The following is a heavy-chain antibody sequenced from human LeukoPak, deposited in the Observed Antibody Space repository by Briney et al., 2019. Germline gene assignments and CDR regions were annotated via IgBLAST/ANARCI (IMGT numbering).Heavy chain of an antibody. CDR3: ARGSKPYYFDY. J-gene: IGHJ4*02. V-gene: IGHV4-59*01. CDR2: IYYSGST. Sequence: SETLSLTCTVSGGSTSSYYWSWIRQPPGKGLEWIGYIYYSGSTNYNPSLKSRVTISVDTSKNQFSLKLSSVTAADTAVYYCARGSKPYYFDYWGQGTLVTVSS. CDR1: GGSTSSYY.